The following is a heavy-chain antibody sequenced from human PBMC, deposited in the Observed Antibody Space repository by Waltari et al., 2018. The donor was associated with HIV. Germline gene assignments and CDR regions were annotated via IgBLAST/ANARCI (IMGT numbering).Heavy chain of an antibody. D-gene: IGHD1-26*01. CDR1: GYPFDGYG. J-gene: IGHJ4*02. CDR2: INCYNGDT. Sequence: VPLVQSGAEVKKPGDSVKVSCKAYGYPFDGYGISWVRQAPGQGLEWMGWINCYNGDTNFAQNFQGRVTMTTDKSTATAYMDLRSLRSDDTAVYYCARDRSNSDYWGQGTLVTVSS. CDR3: ARDRSNSDY. V-gene: IGHV1-18*01.